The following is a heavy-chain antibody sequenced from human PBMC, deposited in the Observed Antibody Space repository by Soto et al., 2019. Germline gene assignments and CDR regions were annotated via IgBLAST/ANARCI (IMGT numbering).Heavy chain of an antibody. Sequence: PGESLKISCKGSGYSFTTYWISWVRQMPGKGLEWMGRIDPSDSYTNYSPSFQGHVTISADKSISTAYLQWSSLKASDTAMYYCAVGGYYYDSSGYYPWYFQHWGQGTLVTVS. CDR3: AVGGYYYDSSGYYPWYFQH. CDR1: GYSFTTYW. CDR2: IDPSDSYT. V-gene: IGHV5-10-1*01. J-gene: IGHJ1*01. D-gene: IGHD3-22*01.